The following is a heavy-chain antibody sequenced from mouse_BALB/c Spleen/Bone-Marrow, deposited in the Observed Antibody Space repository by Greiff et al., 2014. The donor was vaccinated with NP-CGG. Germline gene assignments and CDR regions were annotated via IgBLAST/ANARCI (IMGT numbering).Heavy chain of an antibody. Sequence: QVQLKESGPGILQPSQTLSLTCSFSGFSLSTSGMGVGWIRQPPGKGLEWLAHIWWDDGKPYNPALKSRLTISKDTSSNQVFLKIASVDTADTATYYCARMGGANFDYWGQGTTLTVSS. V-gene: IGHV8-8*01. D-gene: IGHD3-1*01. CDR3: ARMGGANFDY. CDR1: GFSLSTSGMG. CDR2: IWWDDGK. J-gene: IGHJ2*01.